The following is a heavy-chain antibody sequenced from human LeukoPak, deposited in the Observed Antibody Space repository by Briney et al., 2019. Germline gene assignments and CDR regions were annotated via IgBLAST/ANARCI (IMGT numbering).Heavy chain of an antibody. J-gene: IGHJ4*02. V-gene: IGHV1-8*01. CDR3: VVGFGELLPYFDY. D-gene: IGHD3-10*01. CDR1: GYTFTSYD. Sequence: GASVKVSCKASGYTFTSYDINWVRQATGQGLEWMGWMNPNSGNTGYAQKFQGRVTMTRNTSISTAYMELSSPRSEDTAVYYCVVGFGELLPYFDYWGQGTLVTVSS. CDR2: MNPNSGNT.